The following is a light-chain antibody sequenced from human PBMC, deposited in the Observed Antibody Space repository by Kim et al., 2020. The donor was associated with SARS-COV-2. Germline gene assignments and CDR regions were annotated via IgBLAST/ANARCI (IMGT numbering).Light chain of an antibody. Sequence: GQRVTISCSGSTSDIGRNYVYWYQQLPGTAPKLLIYRNNQRPSGVPDRFSVSKSGTSASLAISGLRPDDEADYYCATWDDSLNGPLFGGGTKLTVL. CDR2: RNN. J-gene: IGLJ3*02. V-gene: IGLV1-47*01. CDR3: ATWDDSLNGPL. CDR1: TSDIGRNY.